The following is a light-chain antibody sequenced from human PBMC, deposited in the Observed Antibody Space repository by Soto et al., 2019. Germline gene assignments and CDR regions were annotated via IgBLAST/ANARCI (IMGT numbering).Light chain of an antibody. Sequence: EIVMTQSPISLPVTPGEPASISCRSSQSLLHSNGYNYLGWYLQKPGQSPQLLIYLGSNRATGVPDRFSGSGAGTEFTLKISRVEAEDVGVYYCMQALQTPWTFGQGTKVEFK. CDR1: QSLLHSNGYNY. CDR2: LGS. V-gene: IGKV2-28*01. CDR3: MQALQTPWT. J-gene: IGKJ1*01.